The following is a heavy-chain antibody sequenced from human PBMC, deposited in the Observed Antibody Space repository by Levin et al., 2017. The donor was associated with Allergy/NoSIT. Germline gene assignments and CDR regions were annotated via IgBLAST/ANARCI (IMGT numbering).Heavy chain of an antibody. Sequence: SETLSLTCAISGDSVSSNSAVWNWIRQSPSRGLEWLGRTYYKSKWYYNYAVSVKSRITINPDTSKNQFSLQLNSLTPEDTAVYYCARGDQSASIWGQGPLVTVSS. CDR1: GDSVSSNSAV. CDR3: ARGDQSASI. J-gene: IGHJ4*02. V-gene: IGHV6-1*01. CDR2: TYYKSKWYY.